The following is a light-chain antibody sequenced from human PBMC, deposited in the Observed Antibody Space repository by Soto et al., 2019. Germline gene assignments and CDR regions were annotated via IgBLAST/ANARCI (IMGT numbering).Light chain of an antibody. J-gene: IGLJ1*01. V-gene: IGLV2-14*01. CDR1: SGDVGGHDY. CDR2: GVS. CDR3: SSHIGGSTIFV. Sequence: QSVLTQPASVSGSLGQSITMSCTGSSGDVGGHDYVSWYQQHPGKAPKLIIYGVSNRPSGVSTRFSGSKSANTASLTISGLQADDEADYYYSSHIGGSTIFVFGTGTKLTVL.